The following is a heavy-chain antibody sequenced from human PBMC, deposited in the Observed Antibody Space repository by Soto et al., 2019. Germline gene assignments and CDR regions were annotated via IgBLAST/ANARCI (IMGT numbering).Heavy chain of an antibody. CDR1: GFTFSSYA. J-gene: IGHJ4*02. D-gene: IGHD1-26*01. V-gene: IGHV3-64D*06. CDR2: ISSNGGST. Sequence: GGSLRLSCSASGFTFSSYAMHWVRRAPGKGLEYVSAISSNGGSTYYADSVKGRFTISRDNSKNTLYLQMSSLRAEDTAVYYCVKVLTIVGATFFDYWGQGTLVTVSS. CDR3: VKVLTIVGATFFDY.